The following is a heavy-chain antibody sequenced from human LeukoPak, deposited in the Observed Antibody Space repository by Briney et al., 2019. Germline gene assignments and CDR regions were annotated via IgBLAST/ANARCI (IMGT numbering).Heavy chain of an antibody. CDR3: ARGSSSWYYFYYYGMDV. D-gene: IGHD6-13*01. J-gene: IGHJ6*02. CDR2: INPSGGST. CDR1: GYTFTSYY. Sequence: ASVKVSCKASGYTFTSYYMHWVRQAPGQGLEWMGIINPSGGSTSYAQKLQGRVTMTTDTSTSIAYMELRSLRSDDTAVYYCARGSSSWYYFYYYGMDVWGQGTTVTVSS. V-gene: IGHV1-46*01.